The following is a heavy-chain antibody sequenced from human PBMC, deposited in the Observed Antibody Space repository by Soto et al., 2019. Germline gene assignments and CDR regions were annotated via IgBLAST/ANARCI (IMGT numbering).Heavy chain of an antibody. CDR1: GLSLTTSGAG. CDR2: IYWDEQK. J-gene: IGHJ4*02. Sequence: QITLKACGPTVVKPTQTLTLTCTLSGLSLTTSGAGVGGIRQPPGEALEWLALIYWDEQKRSSPSLRSRLTITRYTTKNHVVLTMTNMHPADTATYYCAHRQRAVAAAFDFWGQGTLVSVSS. D-gene: IGHD6-19*01. V-gene: IGHV2-5*02. CDR3: AHRQRAVAAAFDF.